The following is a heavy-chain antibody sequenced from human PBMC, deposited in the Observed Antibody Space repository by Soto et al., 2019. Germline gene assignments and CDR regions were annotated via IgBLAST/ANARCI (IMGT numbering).Heavy chain of an antibody. D-gene: IGHD6-13*01. CDR3: AKEGYLDS. Sequence: EVQLVESGGGLVQPGGSLRLSCAASGFTVNSNYVNWDRQAPGKGLEWVSVIYSDGTTYYADSVKGRFTISRQNSKNTVYLQMNSLRVDDTAIYYCAKEGYLDSWGQGTLVTVSS. J-gene: IGHJ4*02. CDR1: GFTVNSNY. V-gene: IGHV3-53*04. CDR2: IYSDGTT.